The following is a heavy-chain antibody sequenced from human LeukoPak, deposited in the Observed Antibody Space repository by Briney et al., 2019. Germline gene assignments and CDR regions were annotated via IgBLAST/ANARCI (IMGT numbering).Heavy chain of an antibody. V-gene: IGHV1-2*02. J-gene: IGHJ4*02. CDR3: ARVGTYYYDSSGYDFDY. Sequence: ASVKVSCKASGYTFTGYYIHWMRQAPGQGLEWMGWINPNSGDTNYARKFQGRVTLTRNMSISTAHMELSRLRSDDTAVYYCARVGTYYYDSSGYDFDYWGQGTLVTVSS. CDR1: GYTFTGYY. D-gene: IGHD3-22*01. CDR2: INPNSGDT.